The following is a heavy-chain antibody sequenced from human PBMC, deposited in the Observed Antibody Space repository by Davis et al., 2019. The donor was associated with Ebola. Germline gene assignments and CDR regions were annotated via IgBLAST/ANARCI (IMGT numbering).Heavy chain of an antibody. CDR2: IYSSGST. Sequence: SETLSLTCTVSGGSISNSYWSWIRQPPGKGLEWIGYIYSSGSTNYNPSLKGRVTMSVDSSKTHFSLRLSSVTAADTAVYYCARETSGTGIFDSWGQGTLVTVSS. D-gene: IGHD1-1*01. CDR1: GGSISNSY. J-gene: IGHJ4*02. CDR3: ARETSGTGIFDS. V-gene: IGHV4-59*12.